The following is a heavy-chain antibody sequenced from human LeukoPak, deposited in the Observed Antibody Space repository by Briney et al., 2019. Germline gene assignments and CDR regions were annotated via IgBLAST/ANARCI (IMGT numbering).Heavy chain of an antibody. D-gene: IGHD3-22*01. CDR1: GYSFTNYW. J-gene: IGHJ4*02. CDR3: ARATYYYDSSRYYQFDS. CDR2: IYPGDSDS. Sequence: GESLKISCKGSGYSFTNYWIGWVRQMPGKGLEWMGIIYPGDSDSRYSPSFQGQVTISADKSIYTAYLQWSGLKASDTAMYYCARATYYYDSSRYYQFDSWGQGTLVTVSS. V-gene: IGHV5-51*01.